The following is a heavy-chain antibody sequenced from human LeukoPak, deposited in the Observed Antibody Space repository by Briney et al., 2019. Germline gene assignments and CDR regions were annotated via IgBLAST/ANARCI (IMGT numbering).Heavy chain of an antibody. CDR2: IIPIFGTA. CDR3: ARVGPYYYDSSGYF. V-gene: IGHV1-69*13. CDR1: GYTLTELS. J-gene: IGHJ4*02. Sequence: SVKVSCTVSGYTLTELSMHWVRQAPGKGLEWMGGIIPIFGTANYAQKFQGRVTITADESTSTAYMELSSLRSEDTAVYYCARVGPYYYDSSGYFWGQGTLVTVSS. D-gene: IGHD3-22*01.